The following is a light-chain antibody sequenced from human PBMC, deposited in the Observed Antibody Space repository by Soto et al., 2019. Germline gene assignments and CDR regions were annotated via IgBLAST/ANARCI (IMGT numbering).Light chain of an antibody. V-gene: IGKV3-15*01. CDR1: QDVTTN. CDR2: DIS. J-gene: IGKJ5*01. CDR3: QQYNNWPFS. Sequence: EISMTQFPAILSAFPGEGATLSCRAAQDVTTNFAWCQLRRGQPPRLLIYDISTRATGVPARFSGSGSGTEFTLTISGLQSEDFALYFCQQYNNWPFSFGPGTRLEIK.